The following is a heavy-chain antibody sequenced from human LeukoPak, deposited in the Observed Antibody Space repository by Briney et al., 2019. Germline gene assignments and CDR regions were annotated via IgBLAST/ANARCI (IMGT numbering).Heavy chain of an antibody. V-gene: IGHV4-34*01. CDR1: GGSFSGYY. J-gene: IGHJ6*04. CDR2: INHSRST. D-gene: IGHD3-10*01. CDR3: ARGQDVSPSRDMVRGPYYYYGMDV. Sequence: SATLSLTCAVYGGSFSGYYWSWLRQPPGKGLEWVGEINHSRSTNYNPSLKSRVTISVDTSKNQFSLKLSSVTAADTAVYYCARGQDVSPSRDMVRGPYYYYGMDVWGKGTTVTVSS.